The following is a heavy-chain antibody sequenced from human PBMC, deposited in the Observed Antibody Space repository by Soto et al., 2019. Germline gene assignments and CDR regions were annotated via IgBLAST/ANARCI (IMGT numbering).Heavy chain of an antibody. V-gene: IGHV1-58*01. CDR2: IVVGSGNT. Sequence: GASVKVSCKASGFTFTSSAVQWVRQARGQRLEWIGWIVVGSGNTNYAQKFQERVTITRDMSTSTAYMELSSLRFEDTAVYYCAADLGDYGSGKYYYYGMDVWAKGPRSPLL. D-gene: IGHD4-17*01. CDR3: AADLGDYGSGKYYYYGMDV. CDR1: GFTFTSSA. J-gene: IGHJ6*02.